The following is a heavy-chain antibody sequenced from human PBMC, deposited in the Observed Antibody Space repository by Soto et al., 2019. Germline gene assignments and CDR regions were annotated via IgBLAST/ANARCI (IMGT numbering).Heavy chain of an antibody. Sequence: ASVKVSCKASGYTFTSNGISWVRQAPGQGLEWMGWISAYNGNTNYAQKLQGRVTMTTDTSTSTAYMELRSLRSDDTAVDYCATRGGRFPRVGPLGQGTLVTVSS. V-gene: IGHV1-18*01. J-gene: IGHJ5*02. CDR3: ATRGGRFPRVGP. CDR1: GYTFTSNG. CDR2: ISAYNGNT. D-gene: IGHD1-26*01.